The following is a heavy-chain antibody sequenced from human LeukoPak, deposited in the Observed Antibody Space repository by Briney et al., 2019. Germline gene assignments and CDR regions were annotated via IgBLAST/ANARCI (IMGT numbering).Heavy chain of an antibody. D-gene: IGHD3-10*01. J-gene: IGHJ4*02. CDR1: GGSISSSSYY. CDR2: IYYSGST. Sequence: SETLSLTCTVSGGSISSSSYYWGWIRQPPGKGLEWIGSIYYSGSTYYNPSLKSRVTISVYTSKNQFSLKLSSVTAADTAGYYXAXQDXXYGSRTXDXDYWGQXXXVTV. CDR3: AXQDXXYGSRTXDXDY. V-gene: IGHV4-39*01.